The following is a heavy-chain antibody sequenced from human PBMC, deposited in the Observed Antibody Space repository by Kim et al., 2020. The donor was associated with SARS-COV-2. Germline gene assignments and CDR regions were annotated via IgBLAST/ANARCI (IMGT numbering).Heavy chain of an antibody. CDR2: ISYDGSNK. CDR1: GFTFSSYA. J-gene: IGHJ6*03. V-gene: IGHV3-30*04. D-gene: IGHD3-16*01. Sequence: GGSLRLSCAASGFTFSSYAMHWVRQAPGKGLEWVAVISYDGSNKYYADSVKGRFTISRDNSKNTLYLQMNSLRAEDTAVYYCARGAYYYYMDVWGKGTTV. CDR3: ARGAYYYYMDV.